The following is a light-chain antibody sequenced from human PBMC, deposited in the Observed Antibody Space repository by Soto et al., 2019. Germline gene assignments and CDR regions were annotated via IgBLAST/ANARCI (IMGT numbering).Light chain of an antibody. CDR1: QSLLHSDGYNY. CDR2: LGS. CDR3: QHYNNYSGT. Sequence: ILMTQSPLSLPVTPGEPASISCRSSQSLLHSDGYNYLDWYLQKPGQSPQLVIYLGSTRASGVPDRFSGSGSGTEFTLTISSLQPDDFATYYCQHYNNYSGTFGQGTKVDIK. V-gene: IGKV2-28*01. J-gene: IGKJ1*01.